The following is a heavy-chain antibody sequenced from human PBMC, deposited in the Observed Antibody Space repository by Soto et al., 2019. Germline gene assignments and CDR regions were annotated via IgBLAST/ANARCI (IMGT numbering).Heavy chain of an antibody. J-gene: IGHJ4*02. CDR2: IRYDGSNK. Sequence: QVQLVESGGGVVQPGRSLRLSCAASGFTFSSYGMHWVRQAPGKGLEWVAVIRYDGSNKYYADSVKGRFTISRDNSKNTLYLQMNSLRAEDTAVYYCARDVKVRGVKSLGYWGQGTLVTVSS. CDR3: ARDVKVRGVKSLGY. D-gene: IGHD3-10*01. V-gene: IGHV3-33*01. CDR1: GFTFSSYG.